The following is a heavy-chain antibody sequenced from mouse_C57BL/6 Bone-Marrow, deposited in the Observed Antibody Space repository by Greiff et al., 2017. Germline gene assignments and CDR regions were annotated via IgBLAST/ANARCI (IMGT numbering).Heavy chain of an antibody. J-gene: IGHJ4*01. CDR1: GFTFSSYG. CDR2: ISSGGSYT. Sequence: EVHLVESGGDLVKPGGSLKLSCAASGFTFSSYGMSWVRQTPDKRLEWVATISSGGSYTYYPHRVKGRFTISRDNAKNTLYLQMSSLKSEDTAMYYCARPRDYWGQGTSVTVSS. V-gene: IGHV5-6*01. CDR3: ARPRDY.